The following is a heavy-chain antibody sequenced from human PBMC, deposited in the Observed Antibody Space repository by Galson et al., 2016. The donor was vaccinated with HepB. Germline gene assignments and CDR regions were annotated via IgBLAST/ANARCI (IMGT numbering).Heavy chain of an antibody. D-gene: IGHD1-26*01. CDR2: IYQTGTA. CDR3: TRGTLGTTATMAFDY. J-gene: IGHJ4*01. V-gene: IGHV4-4*02. Sequence: SETLSLTCAVSGASISNNYWWSWVRQSPEKGLEWIGEIYQTGTANSDPSFTSRATISVDTSKNQISLRLVSVTAADTAVYYCTRGTLGTTATMAFDYWGRGTLVTASS. CDR1: GASISNNYW.